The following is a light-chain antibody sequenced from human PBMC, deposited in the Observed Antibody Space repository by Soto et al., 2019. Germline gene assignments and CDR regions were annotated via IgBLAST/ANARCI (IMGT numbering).Light chain of an antibody. J-gene: IGLJ3*02. CDR2: NNG. CDR1: SSDIGNNY. V-gene: IGLV1-47*01. Sequence: QSVLTQPPSVSAAPGQKVTISCSGSSSDIGNNYVSWYQQLPGTAPKLLIYNNGQRPSGVPDRFSDSKSGTSASLAISGLLSEDEADYYCAAWDDSLGSRLFGGGTKLTVL. CDR3: AAWDDSLGSRL.